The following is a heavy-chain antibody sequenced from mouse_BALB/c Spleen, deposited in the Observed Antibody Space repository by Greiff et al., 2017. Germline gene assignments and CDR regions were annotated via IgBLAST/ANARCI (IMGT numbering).Heavy chain of an antibody. J-gene: IGHJ1*01. CDR1: GFTFSSYT. D-gene: IGHD1-1*01. CDR3: TRDGIDYYGSSGDWYFDV. CDR2: ISSGGSYT. V-gene: IGHV5-6-4*01. Sequence: EVQLQESGGGLVKPGGSLKLSCAASGFTFSSYTMSWVRQTPEKRLEWVATISSGGSYTYYPDSVKGRFTISRDNAKNTLYLQMSSLKSEDTAMYYCTRDGIDYYGSSGDWYFDVWGAGTTVTVSS.